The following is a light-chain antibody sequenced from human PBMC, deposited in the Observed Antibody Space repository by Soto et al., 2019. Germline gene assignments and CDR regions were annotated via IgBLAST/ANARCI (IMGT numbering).Light chain of an antibody. V-gene: IGKV3-15*01. CDR1: QSVSSN. J-gene: IGKJ4*01. Sequence: EIVMTQSPATLSVSPGEGATLSCWASQSVSSNLAWYQQRPGQAPRLLIYGASTRATGVPARFSGSGSGTEFTLTISSLQPEDFALFYCHQYDNWLTFGGGTKVEIK. CDR3: HQYDNWLT. CDR2: GAS.